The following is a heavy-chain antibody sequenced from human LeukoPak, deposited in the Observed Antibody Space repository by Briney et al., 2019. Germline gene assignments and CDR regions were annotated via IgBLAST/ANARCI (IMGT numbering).Heavy chain of an antibody. V-gene: IGHV3-53*01. J-gene: IGHJ4*02. Sequence: PGGSLRLSCAASGFTVSSNYMSWVRQAPGKGLEWVSVIYSGGSTYYADSVKGRFTISRDNSKNTLYLQMNSLRAEDTAVYYCARLRGYGVRDLLYYFDYWGQGTLVTVSS. CDR2: IYSGGST. CDR3: ARLRGYGVRDLLYYFDY. CDR1: GFTVSSNY. D-gene: IGHD5-18*01.